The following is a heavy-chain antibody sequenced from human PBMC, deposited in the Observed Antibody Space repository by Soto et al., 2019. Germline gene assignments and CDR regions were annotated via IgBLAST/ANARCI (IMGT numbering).Heavy chain of an antibody. CDR1: GFTFSDYY. CDR3: ARETYSSGFDY. V-gene: IGHV3-11*01. CDR2: ISSSGSTI. J-gene: IGHJ4*02. D-gene: IGHD6-19*01. Sequence: GGSLRLSCAASGFTFSDYYMSWIRQAPGKGLGWVSDISSSGSTIYYAGSVKGRFTISRDNSKNSLYLQMNSLRAEYTAVYHCARETYSSGFDYWGQGTLVTVSS.